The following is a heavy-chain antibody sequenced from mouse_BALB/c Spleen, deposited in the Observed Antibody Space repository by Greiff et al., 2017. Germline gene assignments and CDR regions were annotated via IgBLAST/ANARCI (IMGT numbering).Heavy chain of an antibody. CDR2: IYPGSGST. J-gene: IGHJ4*01. Sequence: QVQLQQSGPELVKPGASVKMSCKASGYTFTDYVISWVKQRTGQGLEWIGEIYPGSGSTNYDEKFKSKATLTVDTSSSTAYMQLSSLTSEDSAVYYCTRKGRNYAMDYWGQGTSVTVSS. CDR1: GYTFTDYV. CDR3: TRKGRNYAMDY. V-gene: IGHV1-55*01.